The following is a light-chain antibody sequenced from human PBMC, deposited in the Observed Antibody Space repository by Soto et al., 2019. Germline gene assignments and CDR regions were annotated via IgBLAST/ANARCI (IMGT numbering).Light chain of an antibody. Sequence: EIVMTQSPATLSMSPGERATLSCRASQSLSSSSLAWYQQKPGQAPRLLISGASNRATGIPARFSGGGSGTDFTLTISSLEPEDFAVYYCQQRSNWPITFGQGTRLEIK. V-gene: IGKV3D-20*02. CDR1: QSLSSSS. J-gene: IGKJ5*01. CDR3: QQRSNWPIT. CDR2: GAS.